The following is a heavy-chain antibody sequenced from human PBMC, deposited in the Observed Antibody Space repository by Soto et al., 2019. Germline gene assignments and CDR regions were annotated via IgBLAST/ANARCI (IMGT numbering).Heavy chain of an antibody. V-gene: IGHV3-21*01. CDR3: ARIKDGSGSYYLTDPLDY. J-gene: IGHJ4*02. D-gene: IGHD3-10*01. CDR1: GFTFSSYS. Sequence: PGGSLRLSCAASGFTFSSYSMNWVRQAPGKGLEWVSSISSSSSYIYYADSVKGRFTISRDNAKNSLYLQMNSLRAEDTAVYYCARIKDGSGSYYLTDPLDYWGQGTPVTVSS. CDR2: ISSSSSYI.